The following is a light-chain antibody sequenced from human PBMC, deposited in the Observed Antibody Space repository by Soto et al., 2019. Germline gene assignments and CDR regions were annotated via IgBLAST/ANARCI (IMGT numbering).Light chain of an antibody. CDR2: DAS. CDR1: QSVSSY. Sequence: EIVLTQSPATLSLSPGEIATLSCRASQSVSSYLAWYQQKPGQAPRLLIYDASIRATGIPARFSGSGSGTDFTLTISSLEPEDFAVYYCQHRSNWPGLTFGGGTKVEIK. J-gene: IGKJ4*01. V-gene: IGKV3-11*01. CDR3: QHRSNWPGLT.